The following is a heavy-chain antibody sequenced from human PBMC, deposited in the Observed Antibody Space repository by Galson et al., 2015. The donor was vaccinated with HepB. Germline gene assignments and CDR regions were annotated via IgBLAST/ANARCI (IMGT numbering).Heavy chain of an antibody. Sequence: SLRLSCAASGFTFSNYGMHWVRRAPGKGLVWVAVISFDGTNKYYAYSVNGRFTISRDNSKSTLYLQMNSLRAEDTALYYCAKDPYLYSALAGTMAGFDYWGQGTLVTVSS. D-gene: IGHD6-19*01. V-gene: IGHV3-30*18. J-gene: IGHJ4*02. CDR2: ISFDGTNK. CDR3: AKDPYLYSALAGTMAGFDY. CDR1: GFTFSNYG.